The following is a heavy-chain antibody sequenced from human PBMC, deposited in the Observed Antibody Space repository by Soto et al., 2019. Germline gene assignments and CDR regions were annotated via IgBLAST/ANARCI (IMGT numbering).Heavy chain of an antibody. CDR1: GFTFSSYG. CDR3: ARDGEGRDYIWGSYAVWGPDY. CDR2: IWYDGSNK. D-gene: IGHD3-16*01. Sequence: GGSLRLSCAASGFTFSSYGMHWVRQAPGKGLEWVAVIWYDGSNKYYADSVKGRFTISRDNSKNTLYLQMNSLRAEDTAVYYCARDGEGRDYIWGSYAVWGPDYWGQGTLVTVSS. J-gene: IGHJ4*02. V-gene: IGHV3-33*01.